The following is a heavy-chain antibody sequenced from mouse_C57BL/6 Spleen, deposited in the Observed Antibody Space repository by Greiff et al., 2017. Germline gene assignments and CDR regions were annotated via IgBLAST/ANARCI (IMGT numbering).Heavy chain of an antibody. CDR2: IYPGDGDT. J-gene: IGHJ4*01. CDR1: GYAFSSYW. D-gene: IGHD1-1*01. Sequence: QVQLQQSGAELVKPGASVKISCKASGYAFSSYWMNWVKQRPGKGLEWIGQIYPGDGDTNYNGKFKGKATLTADKSYSTAYMQLSSLTSEDSAVDFCATHYGSSYENSMDYWGQGTSGTVSS. CDR3: ATHYGSSYENSMDY. V-gene: IGHV1-80*01.